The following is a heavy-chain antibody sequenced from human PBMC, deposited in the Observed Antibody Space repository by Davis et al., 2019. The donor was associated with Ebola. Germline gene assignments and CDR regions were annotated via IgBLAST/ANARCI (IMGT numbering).Heavy chain of an antibody. CDR1: GGSFSGYY. Sequence: PSETLSLTCAVYGGSFSGYYWSWIRQTPGKGLEWIGEINHSGNTNYNPSLKSRVSITVDTSKNQFSLKLSSVTAADTAVYYCARGSSTSCLFDPWGQGTLVTVSS. CDR3: ARGSSTSCLFDP. CDR2: INHSGNT. V-gene: IGHV4-34*01. J-gene: IGHJ5*02. D-gene: IGHD2-2*01.